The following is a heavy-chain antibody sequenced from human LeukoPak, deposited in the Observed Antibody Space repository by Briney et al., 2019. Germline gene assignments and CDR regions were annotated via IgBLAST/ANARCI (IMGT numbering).Heavy chain of an antibody. CDR2: IYYSGGT. CDR1: GGSISSYY. J-gene: IGHJ4*02. CDR3: ARERVRYSSGWYYFDY. Sequence: KTSETLSLTCTVSGGSISSYYWSWIRQSPGKGLEWIGYIYYSGGTNYNPSLKSRVTISVGTSKNQFSLKLSSVTAADTAVYYCARERVRYSSGWYYFDYWGQGTLVTVSS. D-gene: IGHD6-19*01. V-gene: IGHV4-59*01.